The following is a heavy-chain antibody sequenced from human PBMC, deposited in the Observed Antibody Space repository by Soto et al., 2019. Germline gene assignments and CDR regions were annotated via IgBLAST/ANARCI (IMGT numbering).Heavy chain of an antibody. CDR2: VSAYNGNT. Sequence: QVQLVQSGAEVKKAGASVKVSCKASGYTFVSYVISWVRQAPGQGLEWMGWVSAYNGNTNYAQNLQGRVTMTTDTSTSTAYMELRSLRSDDTAGYYCARGSDTVTTDWFEPWGQGTLVTVSS. CDR3: ARGSDTVTTDWFEP. J-gene: IGHJ5*02. V-gene: IGHV1-18*01. CDR1: GYTFVSYV. D-gene: IGHD4-4*01.